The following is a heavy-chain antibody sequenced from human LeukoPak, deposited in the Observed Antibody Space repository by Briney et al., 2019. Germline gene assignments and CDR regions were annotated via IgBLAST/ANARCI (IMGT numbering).Heavy chain of an antibody. D-gene: IGHD6-19*01. CDR2: IFGSGGSP. V-gene: IGHV3-23*01. CDR3: AKTTTGYSSGRYPGWPADY. Sequence: GGSLRLSCAAYGFTCNSYAMYWVRQAPGKGLEWVSGIFGSGGSPHYADSVKGRFTISRDNSKNTVYLQMSSLRAEDTAVYYCAKTTTGYSSGRYPGWPADYWGQGSLVTVSS. J-gene: IGHJ4*02. CDR1: GFTCNSYA.